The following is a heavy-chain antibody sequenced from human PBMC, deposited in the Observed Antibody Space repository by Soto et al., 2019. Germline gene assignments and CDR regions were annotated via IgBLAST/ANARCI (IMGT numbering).Heavy chain of an antibody. V-gene: IGHV1-18*01. CDR1: GYTFTSSG. D-gene: IGHD6-13*01. Sequence: QVQLVQSGAEVKKPGASVKVSCKASGYTFTSSGISWVRQAPGQGLEWLGWISDYNGNTNDAQKLQGRVTMTTDTSTRKAYMELMSLRSDDTAGYYCARETPALYSSSPSRPFDYWGQGTLVTVSS. CDR3: ARETPALYSSSPSRPFDY. J-gene: IGHJ4*02. CDR2: ISDYNGNT.